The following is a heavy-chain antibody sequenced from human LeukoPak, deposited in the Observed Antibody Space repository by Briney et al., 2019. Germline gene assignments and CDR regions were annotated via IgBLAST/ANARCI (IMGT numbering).Heavy chain of an antibody. CDR3: AVAVAGLYYFDY. CDR1: GFTFSSCW. D-gene: IGHD6-19*01. CDR2: INTDGSST. J-gene: IGHJ4*02. V-gene: IGHV3-74*01. Sequence: GGSLRLSCAASGFTFSSCWMHWVRQAPGKGLVWVSRINTDGSSTSYADSVKGRFTISRDNAKNTLYLQMNSLRAEDTAVYYCAVAVAGLYYFDYWGQGTLVTVSS.